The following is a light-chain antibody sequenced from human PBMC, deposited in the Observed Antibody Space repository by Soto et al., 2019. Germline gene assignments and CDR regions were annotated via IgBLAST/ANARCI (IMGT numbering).Light chain of an antibody. V-gene: IGLV2-14*01. CDR3: SSYTSSSTLVV. CDR2: DVS. J-gene: IGLJ2*01. Sequence: QSALTQPACVSGSRGQSITISCTGTRSDVGGYNYVSWYQQHPGKAPKLMIYDVSNRPSGVSNRFSGSKSGNTASLTISGLQAEDEADYYCSSYTSSSTLVVFGGGTKLTAL. CDR1: RSDVGGYNY.